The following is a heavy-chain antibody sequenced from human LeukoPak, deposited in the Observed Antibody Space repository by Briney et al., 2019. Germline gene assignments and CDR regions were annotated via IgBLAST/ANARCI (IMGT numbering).Heavy chain of an antibody. Sequence: ASVKVSRKASGYTFTGYGISWVRQAPGQGLEWMGWINAASGDTEYSQNFQGRVTITRDTSASTAYRELSRLRSEDTAVYYCARPGFPHPVAVNPLDYWGQGTLVTVST. CDR2: INAASGDT. V-gene: IGHV1-18*01. CDR3: ARPGFPHPVAVNPLDY. D-gene: IGHD6-19*01. J-gene: IGHJ4*02. CDR1: GYTFTGYG.